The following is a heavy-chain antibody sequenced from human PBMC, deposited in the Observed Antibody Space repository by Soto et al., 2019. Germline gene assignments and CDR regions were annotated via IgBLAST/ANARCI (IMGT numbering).Heavy chain of an antibody. D-gene: IGHD4-17*01. CDR1: GFNFNTYW. V-gene: IGHV3-7*03. CDR2: IDTDGSRK. CDR3: GRVLLDGNSANGVDV. Sequence: EVQLVESGGGLVQPGGSLRLSCAASGFNFNTYWIYWVRQAPGKGLEWVANIDTDGSRKNYVDSVKGRFIISRDNAKNSRLLQMNSLRADDTAVYYGGRVLLDGNSANGVDVRGQGTTVTVSS. J-gene: IGHJ6*02.